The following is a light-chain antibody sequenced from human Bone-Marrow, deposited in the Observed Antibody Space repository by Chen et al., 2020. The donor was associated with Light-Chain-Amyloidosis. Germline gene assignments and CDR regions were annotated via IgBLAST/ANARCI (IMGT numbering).Light chain of an antibody. CDR2: DDS. Sequence: SYVLTQPSSVSVAPGQTATIACGGNNIGSTSVHWYQQTPGQAPLLVAYDDSDRPSGIPERLSGSNSGNTATLTIGRVEAGDEADYYCQVWDRSSDRPVFGGGTKLTVL. J-gene: IGLJ3*02. V-gene: IGLV3-21*02. CDR3: QVWDRSSDRPV. CDR1: NIGSTS.